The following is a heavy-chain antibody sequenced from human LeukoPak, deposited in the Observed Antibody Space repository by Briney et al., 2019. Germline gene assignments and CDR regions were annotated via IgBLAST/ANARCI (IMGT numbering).Heavy chain of an antibody. V-gene: IGHV4-30-4*08. J-gene: IGHJ4*02. CDR3: ASSPAYYDILTGYLKPYYFDY. CDR1: GGSISSGDYY. D-gene: IGHD3-9*01. Sequence: SQTLSLTCTVSGGSISSGDYYWSWIRQPPGKGLEWIGYIYYSGSTYYNPSLKSRVTISVDTSKHQFSLKLSSVTAADTAVYYCASSPAYYDILTGYLKPYYFDYWGQGTLVTVSS. CDR2: IYYSGST.